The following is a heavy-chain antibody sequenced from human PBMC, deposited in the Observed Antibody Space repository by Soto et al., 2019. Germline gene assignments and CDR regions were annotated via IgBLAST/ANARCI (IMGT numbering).Heavy chain of an antibody. CDR1: GFTFSSHS. V-gene: IGHV3-21*01. CDR3: SRDASAGSEFIDF. D-gene: IGHD6-13*01. J-gene: IGHJ4*02. Sequence: GGSLSLSCEGFGFTFSSHSMNWVRQAPGKGLEWVSSISSRSAYIYYADSLKGRFTISRDNAKNSLYLQMNSLRADDTAVYYCSRDASAGSEFIDFWGQGTLVTVSS. CDR2: ISSRSAYI.